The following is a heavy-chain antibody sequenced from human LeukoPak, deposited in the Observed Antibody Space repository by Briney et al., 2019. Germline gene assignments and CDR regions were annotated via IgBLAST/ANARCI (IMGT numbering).Heavy chain of an antibody. CDR3: AREGSGGTIYYFDY. V-gene: IGHV4-34*01. D-gene: IGHD3-9*01. CDR2: INHSGST. Sequence: ASETLSLTCTVSGGSVSSADYYWSWIRQPPGKGLEWIGEINHSGSTNYNPSLKSRVTISVDTSKNQFSLKLSSVTAADTAVYYCAREGSGGTIYYFDYWGQGTLVTVSS. CDR1: GGSVSSADYY. J-gene: IGHJ4*02.